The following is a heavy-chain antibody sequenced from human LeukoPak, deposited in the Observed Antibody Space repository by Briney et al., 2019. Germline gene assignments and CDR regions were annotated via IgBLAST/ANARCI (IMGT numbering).Heavy chain of an antibody. V-gene: IGHV4-39*01. CDR1: GGSISSSSYY. J-gene: IGHJ6*02. Sequence: SETLSLTCTVSGGSISSSSYYWGWIRQPPGKGLEWIGSIYYSGSTYYNPSLKSRVTISVDTSKNQFSLKLSSVTAADTAVYYCARHASASYDYYGMDVWGQGTTVTVSS. CDR2: IYYSGST. D-gene: IGHD3-16*01. CDR3: ARHASASYDYYGMDV.